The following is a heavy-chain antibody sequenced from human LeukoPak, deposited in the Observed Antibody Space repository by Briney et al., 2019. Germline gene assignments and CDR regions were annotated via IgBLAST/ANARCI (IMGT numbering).Heavy chain of an antibody. V-gene: IGHV1-8*01. J-gene: IGHJ5*02. CDR1: GYTFTSYD. CDR2: MNPNSGNT. CDR3: ARGRSSSWYDGPGNWFDP. D-gene: IGHD6-13*01. Sequence: ASVKVSCKAPGYTFTSYDINWVRQATGQGLEWMGWMNPNSGNTGYAQKFQGRVTMTRNTSISTAYMELSSLRSEDTAVYYCARGRSSSWYDGPGNWFDPWGQGTLVTVSS.